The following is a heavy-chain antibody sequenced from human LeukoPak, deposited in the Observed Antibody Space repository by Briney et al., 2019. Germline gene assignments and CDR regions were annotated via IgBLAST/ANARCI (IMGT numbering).Heavy chain of an antibody. V-gene: IGHV1-2*02. J-gene: IGHJ5*02. D-gene: IGHD3-10*01. CDR3: ARRPPYYGSGTSNWFDP. Sequence: ASVKVSCKASGYTXSNFAISGLRQAPGQGLEWMGWINPSTGATKSAQNFQGRITMTRDTSINTVYMGLSRLTSDDTAIYYCARRPPYYGSGTSNWFDPWGQGTLVIVSS. CDR1: GYTXSNFA. CDR2: INPSTGAT.